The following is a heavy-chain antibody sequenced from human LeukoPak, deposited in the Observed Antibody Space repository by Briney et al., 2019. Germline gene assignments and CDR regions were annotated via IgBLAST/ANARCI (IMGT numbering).Heavy chain of an antibody. Sequence: GGSLRLSCAASGFTFSSYEMNWVRQAPGKGLEWVSYLSSSGSTIYYADSVKGRFTISRDNAKNSLYLQMNSLRADDTVVYYCARDREGYYYDSSGYFVFDYWGQGTLVTVSS. J-gene: IGHJ4*02. CDR3: ARDREGYYYDSSGYFVFDY. CDR2: LSSSGSTI. D-gene: IGHD3-22*01. CDR1: GFTFSSYE. V-gene: IGHV3-48*03.